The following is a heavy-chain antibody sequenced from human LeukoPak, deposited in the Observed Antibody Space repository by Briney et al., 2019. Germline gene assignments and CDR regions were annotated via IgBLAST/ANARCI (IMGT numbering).Heavy chain of an antibody. CDR2: IIPIFGTA. CDR1: GGTFSSYA. V-gene: IGHV1-69*05. D-gene: IGHD4-17*01. J-gene: IGHJ6*03. CDR3: ARGYGDYESYYYYYYYMDV. Sequence: ASVKVSCKASGGTFSSYAISWVRQAPGQGLEWMGGIIPIFGTANYAQKFQGRVTITTDESTSTAYMELSSLRSEDTAVHYCARGYGDYESYYYYYYYMDVWGKGTTVTVSS.